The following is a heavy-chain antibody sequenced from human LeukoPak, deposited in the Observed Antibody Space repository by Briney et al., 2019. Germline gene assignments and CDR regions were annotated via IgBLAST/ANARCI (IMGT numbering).Heavy chain of an antibody. J-gene: IGHJ4*02. Sequence: SETLSLTCTVSGGSISSYYWSWIRQPPGKGLEWIGYIYYSGSTNYNPSLKSRVTISVDTSKNQFSLKLSSVTAADTAVYYCARAPNGGYSYGYYYFDYWGQGTLVTVSS. CDR3: ARAPNGGYSYGYYYFDY. D-gene: IGHD5-18*01. CDR1: GGSISSYY. V-gene: IGHV4-59*01. CDR2: IYYSGST.